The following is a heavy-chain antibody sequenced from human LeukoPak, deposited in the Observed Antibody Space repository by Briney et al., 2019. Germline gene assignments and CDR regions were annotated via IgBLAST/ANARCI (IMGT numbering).Heavy chain of an antibody. V-gene: IGHV4-30-4*01. J-gene: IGHJ5*02. Sequence: SETLSLTCNVSGASVSRGGHYWSWIRQPPGKGLEWIGYIYYSGSTYYNLSLKSRVTKSVDTSKNQFSLKLSSVTAADTAVYYCAREDIVVVPAAYGWFDPWGQGTLVTVSS. CDR1: GASVSRGGHY. CDR2: IYYSGST. CDR3: AREDIVVVPAAYGWFDP. D-gene: IGHD2-2*01.